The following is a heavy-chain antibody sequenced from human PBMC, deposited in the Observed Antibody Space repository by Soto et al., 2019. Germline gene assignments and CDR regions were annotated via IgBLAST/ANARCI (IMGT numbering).Heavy chain of an antibody. CDR2: INQDGSKK. CDR3: SRSLNS. V-gene: IGHV3-7*01. CDR1: GFTFSTYW. Sequence: PGGSLRLSCAASGFTFSTYWMDWVRQTPGKGLEWVANINQDGSKKNYVDSVKGRFTISRDNAKNSLYLQMSSLTAEDSALYYCSRSLNSWGQGTLVT. J-gene: IGHJ4*02.